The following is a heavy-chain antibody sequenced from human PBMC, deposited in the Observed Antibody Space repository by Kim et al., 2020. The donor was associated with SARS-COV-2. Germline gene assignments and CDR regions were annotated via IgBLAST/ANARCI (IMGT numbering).Heavy chain of an antibody. CDR1: GGSISSGGYY. CDR2: IYYSGST. J-gene: IGHJ4*02. Sequence: SETLSLTCTVSGGSISSGGYYWSWIRQHPGKGLEWIGYIYYSGSTYYNPSLKSRVTISVDTSKNQFSLKLSSVTAADTAVYYCARGGLYGDYGDYWGQGTLVTVSS. CDR3: ARGGLYGDYGDY. D-gene: IGHD4-17*01. V-gene: IGHV4-31*03.